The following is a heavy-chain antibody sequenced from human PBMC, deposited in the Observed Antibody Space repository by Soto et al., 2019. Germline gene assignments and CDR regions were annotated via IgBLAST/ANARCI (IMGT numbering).Heavy chain of an antibody. Sequence: SETLSLTCAVSGDSMSSSDYYWGWIRQPPGKGLEWIGSIYYSGSTYYNPSLQSRVAISVDTSKNQFSLKLKSVTAADTAIYYCARRTANIRTFYSGLKTHCFDYWGQGAPVTVSS. V-gene: IGHV4-39*01. CDR2: IYYSGST. D-gene: IGHD6-19*01. CDR1: GDSMSSSDYY. CDR3: ARRTANIRTFYSGLKTHCFDY. J-gene: IGHJ4*02.